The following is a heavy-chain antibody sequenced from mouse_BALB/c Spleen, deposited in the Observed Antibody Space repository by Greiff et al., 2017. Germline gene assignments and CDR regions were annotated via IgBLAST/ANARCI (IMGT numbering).Heavy chain of an antibody. V-gene: IGHV5-6*02. CDR1: GFTFSSYG. Sequence: EVKLVESGGDLVKPGGSLKLSCAASGFTFSSYGMSWVRQTPDKRLEWVATISSGGSYTYYPDSVKGRFTISSDNPKHTLFLQRTSLRSEDTAMYDCARCGDAMDYWGQGTSVTVSS. CDR3: ARCGDAMDY. CDR2: ISSGGSYT. J-gene: IGHJ4*01.